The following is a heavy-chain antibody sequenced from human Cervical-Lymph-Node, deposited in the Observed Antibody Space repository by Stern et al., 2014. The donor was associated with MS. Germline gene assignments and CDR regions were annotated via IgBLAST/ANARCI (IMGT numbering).Heavy chain of an antibody. CDR1: GYTFTAYF. Sequence: QVQLVQSGAEVERPGASVKVSCKASGYTFTAYFLHWERQAPGQGLEWMGWISPKTGSATYAQKFQDRVTMTRDTSINTGYMEVSSLRSDDTAVYYCARDRGSYSDYWGQGTLVAVSS. J-gene: IGHJ4*02. V-gene: IGHV1-2*02. D-gene: IGHD1-26*01. CDR2: ISPKTGSA. CDR3: ARDRGSYSDY.